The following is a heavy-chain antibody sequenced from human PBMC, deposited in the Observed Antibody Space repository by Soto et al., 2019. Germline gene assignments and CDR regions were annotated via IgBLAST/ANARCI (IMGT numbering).Heavy chain of an antibody. CDR1: GYTFTGYY. D-gene: IGHD1-7*01. J-gene: IGHJ6*01. CDR3: AREGYNWNYPFYYYYGMEV. CDR2: INPNSGGT. Sequence: ASVKVSCKASGYTFTGYYMHWVRQAPGQGLEWMGWINPNSGGTNYAQKFQGRVTMTRDTSISTAYMELSRLRSDDTAVYYCAREGYNWNYPFYYYYGMEVLGQGTTGIVS. V-gene: IGHV1-2*02.